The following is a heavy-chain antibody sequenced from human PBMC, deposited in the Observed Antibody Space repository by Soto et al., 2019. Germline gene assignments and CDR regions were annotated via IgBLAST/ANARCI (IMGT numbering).Heavy chain of an antibody. Sequence: KTSETLSLTCAVYGGSFSGYYWSWIRQPPGKGLEWIGEINHSGSTNYNPSLKSRVTISVDTSKNQFSLKLSSVTAADTAVYYCAGVVIAARWYYYYGMDVWGQGTTVTVSS. CDR3: AGVVIAARWYYYYGMDV. CDR2: INHSGST. V-gene: IGHV4-34*01. D-gene: IGHD6-6*01. J-gene: IGHJ6*02. CDR1: GGSFSGYY.